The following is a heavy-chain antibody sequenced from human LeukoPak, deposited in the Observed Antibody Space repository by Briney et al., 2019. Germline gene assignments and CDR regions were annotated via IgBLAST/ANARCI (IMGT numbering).Heavy chain of an antibody. D-gene: IGHD3-22*01. CDR3: AREGGYYYDSSGYYDY. CDR2: IIPIFGIA. CDR1: GGTFSSYA. J-gene: IGHJ4*02. Sequence: GASVKVSCKASGGTFSSYAISWVRQAPGQGLEWMGRIIPIFGIANYAQKFQGRVTITADKSTSTAYMELSSLRSEDTAVYYCAREGGYYYDSSGYYDYWGQGTLVTVSS. V-gene: IGHV1-69*04.